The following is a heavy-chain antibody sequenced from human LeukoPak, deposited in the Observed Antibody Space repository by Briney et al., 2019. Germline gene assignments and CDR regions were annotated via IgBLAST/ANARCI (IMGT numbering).Heavy chain of an antibody. CDR1: GYTSSSYW. Sequence: GRSLRLACAASGYTSSSYWMHWDRQAPGKGLVWVSRIDTDGRTTNYADSVKGRFTIYRDNVQNTLFLQMNSLTVEDTAVYYCARDVAGARSYWGQGALVTVSS. J-gene: IGHJ4*02. V-gene: IGHV3-74*01. CDR3: ARDVAGARSY. CDR2: IDTDGRTT. D-gene: IGHD3-10*01.